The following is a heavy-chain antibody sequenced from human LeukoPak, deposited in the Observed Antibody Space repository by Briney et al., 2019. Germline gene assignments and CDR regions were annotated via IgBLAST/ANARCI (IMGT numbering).Heavy chain of an antibody. CDR3: ARDRSIAAAGTSGH. CDR2: INPNSGGT. Sequence: ASVKVSCKASGYTFTGYYMHWVRQAPGQGLEWMGWINPNSGGTNYAQKFQGRVTMTRDTSISTAYMELSRLRSDGTAVYYCARDRSIAAAGTSGHWGQGTLVTVSS. D-gene: IGHD6-13*01. J-gene: IGHJ4*02. V-gene: IGHV1-2*02. CDR1: GYTFTGYY.